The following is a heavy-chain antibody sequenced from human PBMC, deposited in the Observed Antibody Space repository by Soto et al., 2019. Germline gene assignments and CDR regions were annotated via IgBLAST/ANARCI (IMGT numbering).Heavy chain of an antibody. CDR1: GDTFNFYC. V-gene: IGHV1-69*04. D-gene: IGHD3-10*01. J-gene: IGHJ4*02. CDR2: VNPIVSMS. CDR3: ATSYGSGYRAFDY. Sequence: QVQLVRSGAEVKRPGSSVKVSSKASGDTFNFYCINWVRQAPGLGLEWMGRVNPIVSMSNYAQRFQGRVTMTADKSTSTAYMELSGLRSEDTAIYYCATSYGSGYRAFDYWGQGALVTVFS.